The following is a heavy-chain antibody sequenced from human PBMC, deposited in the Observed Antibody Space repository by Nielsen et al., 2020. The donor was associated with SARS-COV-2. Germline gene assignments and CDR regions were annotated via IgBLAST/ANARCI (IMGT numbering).Heavy chain of an antibody. CDR3: ARGPSGDPYYYYYYMDV. V-gene: IGHV6-1*01. CDR2: TYYRSKWFN. D-gene: IGHD2-21*02. CDR1: GDSVSSNSVA. Sequence: SQTLSLTCAISGDSVSSNSVAWNWIRQSPSRGLEWLGRTYYRSKWFNDYAVSVKSRMTINPDTSKNQFSLHLDSVTLEDTAVYYCARGPSGDPYYYYYYMDVWGKGTTVTVSS. J-gene: IGHJ6*03.